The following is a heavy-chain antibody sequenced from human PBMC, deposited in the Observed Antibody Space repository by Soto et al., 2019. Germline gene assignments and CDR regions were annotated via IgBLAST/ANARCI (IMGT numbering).Heavy chain of an antibody. CDR2: ISYDGSNT. J-gene: IGHJ4*02. V-gene: IGHV3-30*03. CDR3: ARGASDFWGGYPEIHFFDS. D-gene: IGHD3-3*01. Sequence: QVQLVESGGGVVQPGWSLRLSCAASGFSISDYGMEWVRQAPGKGLEWVALISYDGSNTYYADSVKGRFTISRDNSKDTLFLQMTGLRREDTAVYYCARGASDFWGGYPEIHFFDSWGQGTLVTVSS. CDR1: GFSISDYG.